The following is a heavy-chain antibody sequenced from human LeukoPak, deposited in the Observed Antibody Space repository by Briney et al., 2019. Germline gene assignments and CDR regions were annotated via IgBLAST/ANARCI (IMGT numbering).Heavy chain of an antibody. CDR1: GFTFSSYA. V-gene: IGHV3-30*04. D-gene: IGHD5-18*01. Sequence: GRSLRLSCAASGFTFSSYAMHWVRQAPGKGLEWVAVISYDESNKYYPDSVEGRFTISRDNSKNTLYLQMNSLRAEDTAVYYCARVTVDTAMAYYYGMDVWGQGTTVTVSS. CDR3: ARVTVDTAMAYYYGMDV. CDR2: ISYDESNK. J-gene: IGHJ6*02.